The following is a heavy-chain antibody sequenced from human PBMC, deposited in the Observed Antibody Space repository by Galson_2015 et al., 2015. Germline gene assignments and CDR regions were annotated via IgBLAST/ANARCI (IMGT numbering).Heavy chain of an antibody. CDR1: GFTVSSNY. V-gene: IGHV4-39*07. CDR2: IYYSGST. J-gene: IGHJ2*01. Sequence: LRLSCAASGFTVSSNYMSWVRQPPGKGLEWIGSIYYSGSTYYNPSLKSRVTISVDTSKNQFSLKLSSVTAADTAVYYCARGGQIGYFDLWGRGTLVTVSS. CDR3: ARGGQIGYFDL.